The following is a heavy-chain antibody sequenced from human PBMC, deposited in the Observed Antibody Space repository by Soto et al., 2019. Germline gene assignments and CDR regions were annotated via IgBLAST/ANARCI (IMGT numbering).Heavy chain of an antibody. Sequence: QVQLVQSGAEVKKPGASVKVSCKASGYTFTSYDINWVRHATGQGLEWMGWMNPNSGNTGYAQKSQDRVTMTRNTSISTAYIELSSLRSEDPAVYYCARWLLRSGNDCGMDVWGQGTTVTVSS. CDR1: GYTFTSYD. CDR2: MNPNSGNT. CDR3: ARWLLRSGNDCGMDV. D-gene: IGHD3-22*01. J-gene: IGHJ6*02. V-gene: IGHV1-8*01.